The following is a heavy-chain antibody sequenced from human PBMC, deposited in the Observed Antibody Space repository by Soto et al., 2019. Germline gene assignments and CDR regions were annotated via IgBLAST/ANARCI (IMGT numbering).Heavy chain of an antibody. D-gene: IGHD3-3*01. Sequence: GASVKVSCKVSGYTLTELSMHWVRQAPGKGLEWMGGFDPEDGETIYAQKFQGRVTMTEDTSTDTAYMELSSLRSEDTAVYYCATVVKTEWFYRYNIWWLDPWGEATLVTVCS. CDR1: GYTLTELS. CDR2: FDPEDGET. CDR3: ATVVKTEWFYRYNIWWLDP. J-gene: IGHJ5*02. V-gene: IGHV1-24*01.